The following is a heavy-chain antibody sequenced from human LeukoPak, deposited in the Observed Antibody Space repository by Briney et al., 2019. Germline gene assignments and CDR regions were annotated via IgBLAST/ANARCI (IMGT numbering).Heavy chain of an antibody. V-gene: IGHV4-4*02. J-gene: IGHJ4*02. Sequence: SETLSLSCGVSGGSITNTNYWTWVRQPPGKGLEWIGEVNLQGSTNYNPSLMGRVAISVDTSENHISLQLTSVTAADTAVYYCAREGGPYRPLDYSGQGTLVTVSS. CDR3: AREGGPYRPLDY. CDR1: GGSITNTNY. CDR2: VNLQGST.